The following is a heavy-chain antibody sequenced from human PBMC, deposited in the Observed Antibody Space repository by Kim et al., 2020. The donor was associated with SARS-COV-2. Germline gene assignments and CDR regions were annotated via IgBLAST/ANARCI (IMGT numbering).Heavy chain of an antibody. J-gene: IGHJ6*02. CDR2: ISSSSSYI. Sequence: GGSLRLSCAASGFTFSSYSMNWVRQAPGKGLEWVSSISSSSSYIYYADSVKGRFTISRDNAKNSLYLQMNSLRAEDTAVYYCARFLAACGGDCYFPMTRYYGMDVWGQGTTVTVSS. V-gene: IGHV3-21*01. D-gene: IGHD2-21*02. CDR3: ARFLAACGGDCYFPMTRYYGMDV. CDR1: GFTFSSYS.